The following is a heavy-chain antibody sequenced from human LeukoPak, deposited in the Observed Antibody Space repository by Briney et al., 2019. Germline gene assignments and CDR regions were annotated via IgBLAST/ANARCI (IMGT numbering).Heavy chain of an antibody. Sequence: PGGSLRLSCGASGFTFSSYWMSWVRQAPGKGLEWVSYISSSSSTIYYADSVKGRFTISRDNAKNSLYLQMNSLRAEDTAVYYCAKTDYDSSGYDRFYYYYMDVWGKGTTVTVSS. CDR3: AKTDYDSSGYDRFYYYYMDV. J-gene: IGHJ6*03. D-gene: IGHD3-22*01. V-gene: IGHV3-48*01. CDR2: ISSSSSTI. CDR1: GFTFSSYW.